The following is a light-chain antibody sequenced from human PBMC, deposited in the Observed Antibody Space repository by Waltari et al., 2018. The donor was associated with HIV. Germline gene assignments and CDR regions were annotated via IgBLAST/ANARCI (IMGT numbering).Light chain of an antibody. CDR3: SSYTSSSTLAWV. J-gene: IGLJ3*02. V-gene: IGLV2-14*01. Sequence: QSALTQPASVSGSPGQSITISCTGTSRDVGGYNYVSWYQQHPGKAPKLMIYDVSNRPSGVSNLFSGSKSCNTASLTISGLQAEDAADYYCSSYTSSSTLAWVFGGGTKLTVL. CDR1: SRDVGGYNY. CDR2: DVS.